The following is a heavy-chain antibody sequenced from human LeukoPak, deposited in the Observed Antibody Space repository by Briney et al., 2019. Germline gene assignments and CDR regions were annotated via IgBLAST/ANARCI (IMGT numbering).Heavy chain of an antibody. D-gene: IGHD1-26*01. J-gene: IGHJ4*02. Sequence: PGGSLRLSCAASGFTFSSYAMSWVRQAPGKGLEWVGFIRSKAYGGTTEYAASVKGRFTISRDDSKSIAYLQMNSLKTEDTAVYYCTRVGSYYLIFVYWGQGTLVTVSS. V-gene: IGHV3-49*04. CDR1: GFTFSSYA. CDR3: TRVGSYYLIFVY. CDR2: IRSKAYGGTT.